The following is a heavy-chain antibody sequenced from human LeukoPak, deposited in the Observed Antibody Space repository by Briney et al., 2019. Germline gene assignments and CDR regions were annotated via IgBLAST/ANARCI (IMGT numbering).Heavy chain of an antibody. CDR3: ARGIQLWSTVPNFDY. Sequence: SETLSLTCTVSGDSISSYYWGWIRQPPGKGLEWIGSIYYSGSTYYNPSLKSRVTISVDTSKNQFSLKLSSVTAADTAVYYCARGIQLWSTVPNFDYWGQGTLVTVSS. D-gene: IGHD5-18*01. J-gene: IGHJ4*02. V-gene: IGHV4-39*07. CDR2: IYYSGST. CDR1: GDSISSYY.